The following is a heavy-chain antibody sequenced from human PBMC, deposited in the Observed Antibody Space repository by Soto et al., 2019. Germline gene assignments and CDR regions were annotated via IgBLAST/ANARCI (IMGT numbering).Heavy chain of an antibody. V-gene: IGHV3-66*01. J-gene: IGHJ1*01. CDR2: IYSGGST. CDR1: GFTVSNNY. CDR3: ARDQVGAATEYFQH. Sequence: EVQLVESGGGLVQPGGSLRLSCAASGFTVSNNYMSWVRQAPGKGLEWVSVIYSGGSTYYADSVKGRFTISRDNSKNTLYLQMNSLRAEDTAVYYCARDQVGAATEYFQHWGQGTLVTVSS. D-gene: IGHD1-26*01.